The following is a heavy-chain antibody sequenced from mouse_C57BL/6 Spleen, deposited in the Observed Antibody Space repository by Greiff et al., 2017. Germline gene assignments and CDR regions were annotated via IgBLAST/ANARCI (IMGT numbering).Heavy chain of an antibody. Sequence: VQLQQSGAELVRPGTSVKVSCKASGYAFTNYLIEWVKQRPGQGLEWIGVINPGSGGTNYNEKFKGKATLTAGKSSSTAYMQLSSLTSEDSAVYFCAREGTYDGYYGFAYWGQGTLVTVSA. J-gene: IGHJ3*01. CDR3: AREGTYDGYYGFAY. V-gene: IGHV1-54*01. CDR1: GYAFTNYL. CDR2: INPGSGGT. D-gene: IGHD2-3*01.